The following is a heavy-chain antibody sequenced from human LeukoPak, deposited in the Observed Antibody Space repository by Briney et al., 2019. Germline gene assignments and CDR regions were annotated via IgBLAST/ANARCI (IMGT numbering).Heavy chain of an antibody. J-gene: IGHJ4*02. CDR3: ARVPYYDSSGYCFDY. CDR2: INPNSGGT. V-gene: IGHV1-2*02. CDR1: GYTFTGYY. Sequence: ASVKVSCKASGYTFTGYYMHWVRQAPGQGLEWMGWINPNSGGTNYAQKFQGGVTMTRDTSISTAYMELSRLRSDDTAVYYCARVPYYDSSGYCFDYWGQGTLVTVLS. D-gene: IGHD3-22*01.